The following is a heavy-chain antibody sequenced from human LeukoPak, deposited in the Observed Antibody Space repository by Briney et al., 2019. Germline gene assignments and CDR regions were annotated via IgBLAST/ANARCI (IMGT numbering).Heavy chain of an antibody. CDR2: IYHSGST. J-gene: IGHJ3*02. V-gene: IGHV4-38-2*02. D-gene: IGHD2-15*01. CDR1: GYSISSGYY. CDR3: AKDRFRSVVVVAATLVAFDI. Sequence: SETLSLTCTVSGYSISSGYYWGWIRQPPGKGLEWIGSIYHSGSTYYNPSLKSRVTISVDTSKNQFSLKLSSVTAADTAVYYCAKDRFRSVVVVAATLVAFDIWGQGTMVTVSS.